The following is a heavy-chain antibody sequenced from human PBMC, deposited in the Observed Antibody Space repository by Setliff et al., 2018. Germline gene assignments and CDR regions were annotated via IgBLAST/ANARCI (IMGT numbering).Heavy chain of an antibody. J-gene: IGHJ4*02. CDR3: ARDRGGGLYDY. CDR2: TSSANNYL. V-gene: IGHV3-21*04. Sequence: PGGSLRLSCAASGFAFASHNMLWVRQAPGKGLEWVAATSSANNYLVYADSVKGRFTISRDNAKNSVYLQMNSLRAEDTAIYYCARDRGGGLYDYWGQGTLVTVSS. CDR1: GFAFASHN. D-gene: IGHD3-16*01.